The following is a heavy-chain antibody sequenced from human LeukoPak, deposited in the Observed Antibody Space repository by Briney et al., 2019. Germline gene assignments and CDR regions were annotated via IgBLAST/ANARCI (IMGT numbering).Heavy chain of an antibody. CDR1: VGTFSSYA. J-gene: IGHJ6*03. D-gene: IGHD6-13*01. V-gene: IGHV1-69*05. Sequence: SVKVSCKASVGTFSSYAISWVRQARGQGLAWMGGIIPFFGTANYAQKFQGRVTITTDESTSTAYMELSSLRSEDTAVYYCARESQPAGYYYYYMDVWGKGTTVTVSS. CDR2: IIPFFGTA. CDR3: ARESQPAGYYYYYMDV.